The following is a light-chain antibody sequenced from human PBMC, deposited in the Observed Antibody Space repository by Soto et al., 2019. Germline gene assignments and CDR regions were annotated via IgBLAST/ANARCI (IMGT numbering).Light chain of an antibody. Sequence: EIVLTQSPGTLSLSPGERATLSCRASQSVSSSYLAWYQQKPGQAPRLLIYGASSSATGIPDRFSGSGSGTDFTLTISRLEPEDFAVYYCQQYGSSPPAITFGQGTLLEIK. V-gene: IGKV3-20*01. J-gene: IGKJ5*01. CDR3: QQYGSSPPAIT. CDR2: GAS. CDR1: QSVSSSY.